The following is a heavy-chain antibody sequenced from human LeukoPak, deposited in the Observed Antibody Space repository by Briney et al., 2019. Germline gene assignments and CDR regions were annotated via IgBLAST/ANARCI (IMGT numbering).Heavy chain of an antibody. J-gene: IGHJ5*02. Sequence: SETLSLTCTVSGYSISSGYYWGWIRQPPGKGLEWIGEINHSGSTNYNPSLKSRVTISVDTSKNQFSLKLSSVTAADTAVYYCARRRYSSSWYYYWFDPWGQGTLVTVSS. CDR2: INHSGST. CDR3: ARRRYSSSWYYYWFDP. V-gene: IGHV4-38-2*02. D-gene: IGHD6-13*01. CDR1: GYSISSGYY.